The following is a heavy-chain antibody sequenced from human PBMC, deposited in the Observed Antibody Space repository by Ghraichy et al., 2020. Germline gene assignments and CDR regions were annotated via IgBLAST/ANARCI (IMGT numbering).Heavy chain of an antibody. Sequence: GGSLRLSCTASGFAFDNYAMSWVRQAPGKGLEWLTSITSSGTTTYYANSVRGRFTISRDNDRRMVFLHMDSLGVDDTATYYCAKLILKRGYYDSSEDWGRGTLVSVSS. J-gene: IGHJ4*02. CDR3: AKLILKRGYYDSSED. D-gene: IGHD3-22*01. CDR1: GFAFDNYA. CDR2: ITSSGTTT. V-gene: IGHV3-23*01.